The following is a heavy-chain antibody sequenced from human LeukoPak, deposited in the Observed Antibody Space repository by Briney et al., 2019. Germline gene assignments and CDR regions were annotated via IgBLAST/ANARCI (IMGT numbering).Heavy chain of an antibody. CDR2: IYYSGST. CDR1: GGSISSYY. V-gene: IGHV4-59*01. Sequence: SETLSLTCTVSGGSISSYYWSWIRQPPGKGLEWIGYIYYSGSTNYNPSLKSRVTISVDTSKNQFSLKLSSVTAADTAVYYCARDQSSGGGFDYWGQGTLVTVSS. J-gene: IGHJ4*02. D-gene: IGHD2-15*01. CDR3: ARDQSSGGGFDY.